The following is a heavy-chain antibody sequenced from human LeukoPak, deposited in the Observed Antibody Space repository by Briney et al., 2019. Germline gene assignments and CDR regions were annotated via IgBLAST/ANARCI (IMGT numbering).Heavy chain of an antibody. D-gene: IGHD6-19*01. CDR3: ARVGSSGLYDAFDI. CDR1: GFTFTTYT. CDR2: ISGSSSYI. J-gene: IGHJ3*02. V-gene: IGHV3-21*01. Sequence: GGSLRLSCAASGFTFTTYTMNWVRQAPGKGLEWVSSISGSSSYIYYADSVKGRFTISRDSAKNSLYLQMNSLRAEDTAVYYCARVGSSGLYDAFDIWGQGTMVTVSS.